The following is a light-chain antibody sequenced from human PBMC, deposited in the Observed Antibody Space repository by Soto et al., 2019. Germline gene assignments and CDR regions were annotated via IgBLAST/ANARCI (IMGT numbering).Light chain of an antibody. CDR3: SSYTSSKNVV. V-gene: IGLV2-14*01. J-gene: IGLJ2*01. CDR2: DVS. CDR1: SSDVGAYNL. Sequence: QTVVTQPASVSGSPGQSITISCTGTSSDVGAYNLVAWYQQHPGKAPKLMINDVSDRPSGVSNRFSGSKSGNTASLTISGLQAEDEADYYCSSYTSSKNVVFGGGTKLTVL.